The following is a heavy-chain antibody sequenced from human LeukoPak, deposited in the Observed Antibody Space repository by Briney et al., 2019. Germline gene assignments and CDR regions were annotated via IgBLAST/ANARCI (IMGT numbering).Heavy chain of an antibody. J-gene: IGHJ4*02. V-gene: IGHV3-7*01. Sequence: GGSLRLSCAASGFTFSRYWMNWVRQAPGKGLEWVAIINQDGSEENYVDFVKGRFTISRDNAKNSLYLQMNSLRAEDSAVYYCVRDINYFALDYWGLGALVTVSS. CDR1: GFTFSRYW. CDR2: INQDGSEE. D-gene: IGHD2/OR15-2a*01. CDR3: VRDINYFALDY.